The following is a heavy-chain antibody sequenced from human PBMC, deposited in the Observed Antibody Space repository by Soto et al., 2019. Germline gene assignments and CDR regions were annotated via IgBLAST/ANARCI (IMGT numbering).Heavy chain of an antibody. D-gene: IGHD2-15*01. CDR1: GVTLVYGGYC. V-gene: IGHV4-30-2*06. CDR3: ARGGGYDSFDF. Sequence: SETLSLTCHVPGVTLVYGGYCLIGIGQSPGSGLERLGYISHLETTYYSRSFKSRLSLSIERTRNQFSLSLSSMTVADKAVYYCARGGGYDSFDFWGQGIQVTVSS. J-gene: IGHJ4*02. CDR2: ISHLETT.